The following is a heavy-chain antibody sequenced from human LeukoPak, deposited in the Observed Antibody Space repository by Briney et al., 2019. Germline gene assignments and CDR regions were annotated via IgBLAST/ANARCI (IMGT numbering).Heavy chain of an antibody. CDR1: GFTFSSFP. D-gene: IGHD4-23*01. J-gene: IGHJ6*03. CDR2: ISYDGSKE. CDR3: ARAPVVTWNHYLYHIDV. V-gene: IGHV3-30*04. Sequence: PGRSLRLSCAASGFTFSSFPMHWVRQAPGKGLEWVAVISYDGSKEYYADSVKGRISISRDNFKNTLSLQMNNLRVGDTAVYYCARAPVVTWNHYLYHIDVWGKGNTGTVS.